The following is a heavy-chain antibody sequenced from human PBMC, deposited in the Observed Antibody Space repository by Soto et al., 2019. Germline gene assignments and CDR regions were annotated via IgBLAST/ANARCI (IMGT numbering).Heavy chain of an antibody. V-gene: IGHV4-59*01. CDR3: AREGLQDSSGYYPEAFDI. CDR2: IYYSGST. J-gene: IGHJ3*02. Sequence: SETLSLTCTVSGGSISSYYWSWIRQPPGKGLEWIGYIYYSGSTNYNPSLKSRVTISVDTSKNQFSLKLSSVTAADTAVYYCAREGLQDSSGYYPEAFDIWGQGTMVTVS. CDR1: GGSISSYY. D-gene: IGHD3-22*01.